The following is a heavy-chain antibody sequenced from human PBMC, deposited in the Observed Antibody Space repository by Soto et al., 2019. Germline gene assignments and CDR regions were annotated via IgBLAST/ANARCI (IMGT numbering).Heavy chain of an antibody. J-gene: IGHJ4*02. CDR2: IYYSGST. D-gene: IGHD3-10*01. V-gene: IGHV4-59*08. CDR1: GGSISSYY. Sequence: SETLSLTCTVSGGSISSYYWSWIRQPPGKGLEWIGYIYYSGSTNYNPSLKSRVTISVDMSKNQFSLKLSSVTAADTAVYYCASQYYYGSGSFIDYWGQGTLVTVSS. CDR3: ASQYYYGSGSFIDY.